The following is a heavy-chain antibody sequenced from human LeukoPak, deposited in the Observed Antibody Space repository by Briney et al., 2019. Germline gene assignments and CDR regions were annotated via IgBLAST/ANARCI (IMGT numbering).Heavy chain of an antibody. CDR1: GFTFSNYW. CDR3: ARTWFGIKLVLIFDY. D-gene: IGHD3-10*01. CDR2: IKQDGSEK. V-gene: IGHV3-7*01. Sequence: GGSLRLSCAASGFTFSNYWMSWVRQAPGKGLEWVANIKQDGSEKYYVDSVKGRFTISRDNAKNSLYLQMNSLRAEDTAVYYCARTWFGIKLVLIFDYWGQGTLVTVSS. J-gene: IGHJ4*02.